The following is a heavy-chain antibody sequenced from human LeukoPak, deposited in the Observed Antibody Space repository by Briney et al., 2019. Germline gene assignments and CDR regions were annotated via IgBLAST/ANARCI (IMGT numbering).Heavy chain of an antibody. Sequence: GGSLRLSCAASEFTFTSYAMSWVRQAPGKGLEWVSAISGSGSSTYYGDSVKGRFTISRDNSQNTLYLQLNSLRAEDTAVYYCARDYKAGSTGWFYFDYWGQGTLVTVSS. CDR1: EFTFTSYA. J-gene: IGHJ4*02. V-gene: IGHV3-23*01. D-gene: IGHD6-19*01. CDR3: ARDYKAGSTGWFYFDY. CDR2: ISGSGSST.